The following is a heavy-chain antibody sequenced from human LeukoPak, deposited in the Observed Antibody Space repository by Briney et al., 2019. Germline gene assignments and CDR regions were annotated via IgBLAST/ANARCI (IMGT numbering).Heavy chain of an antibody. D-gene: IGHD3-10*01. CDR2: INAYNGDT. J-gene: IGHJ4*02. V-gene: IGHV1-18*01. Sequence: ASVKVSCKASGYTFTTYGISWVRQAPGQGLEWMGWINAYNGDTNYAQNFQGRVTMTSDTSTSTAYMELRSPRSDDTAVYYCARDRRGSGSYYREYWGQGTLVTVSS. CDR1: GYTFTTYG. CDR3: ARDRRGSGSYYREY.